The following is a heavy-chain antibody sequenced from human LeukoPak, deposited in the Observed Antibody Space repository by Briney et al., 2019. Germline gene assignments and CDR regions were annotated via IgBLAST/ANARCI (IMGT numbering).Heavy chain of an antibody. CDR3: ARHSPSYSRIDY. CDR1: GGSISSGGYY. J-gene: IGHJ4*02. Sequence: SSETLSLTCTVSGGSISSGGYYWSWIRQPAGKGLEWIGRIYTSGSTSYNPSLKSRVTISVDTSNNQFSLKLSSVTAADTAVYYCARHSPSYSRIDYWGQGTLVTVSS. CDR2: IYTSGST. D-gene: IGHD4-11*01. V-gene: IGHV4-61*02.